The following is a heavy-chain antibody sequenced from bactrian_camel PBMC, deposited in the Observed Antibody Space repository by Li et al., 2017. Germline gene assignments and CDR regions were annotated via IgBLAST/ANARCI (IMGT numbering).Heavy chain of an antibody. CDR1: GFTFDDYA. CDR2: MDSGGGST. Sequence: VQLVESGGGLVQPGGSLRLSCAASGFTFDDYAMGWIRQAPGKGLEWVSAMDSGGGSTYYADSVKGRLTISRDNAKNTMYLQMNSLKSEDTALYYCASVAGTFDNDYARARAYVYWGQGTQVTVS. CDR3: ASVAGTFDNDYARARAYVY. D-gene: IGHD4*01. V-gene: IGHV3-1*01. J-gene: IGHJ4*01.